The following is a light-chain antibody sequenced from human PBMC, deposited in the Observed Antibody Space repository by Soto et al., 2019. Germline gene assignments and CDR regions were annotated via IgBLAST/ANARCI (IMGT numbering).Light chain of an antibody. CDR2: GAS. CDR1: QSVSSN. V-gene: IGKV3-15*01. CDR3: QQYDNWPLT. J-gene: IGKJ4*01. Sequence: EIVMTQSPATLSVSPGERATLSCRASQSVSSNLAWYQQKPGQAPRFLIYGASTRATGIPARFSGSGSGTEFTLTISSLQSEAFAVYYCQQYDNWPLTFGGGTKVAIK.